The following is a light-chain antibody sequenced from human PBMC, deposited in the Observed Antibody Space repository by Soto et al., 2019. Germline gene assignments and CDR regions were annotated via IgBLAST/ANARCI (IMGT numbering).Light chain of an antibody. CDR2: GAS. CDR3: QQYHTSPLT. CDR1: QSVSSSY. Sequence: EIVITHAPATLSFSPGETATFSRRASQSVSSSYIAWYQQKRGQAPRRLIYGASIRATGIPDRFSGSGSGTDFTLTISRLEPEDFALYYCQQYHTSPLTFGQGTKVDIK. V-gene: IGKV3-20*01. J-gene: IGKJ1*01.